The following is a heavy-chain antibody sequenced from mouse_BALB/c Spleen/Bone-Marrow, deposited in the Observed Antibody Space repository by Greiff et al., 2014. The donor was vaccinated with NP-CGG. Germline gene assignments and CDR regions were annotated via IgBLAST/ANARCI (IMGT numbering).Heavy chain of an antibody. J-gene: IGHJ2*01. CDR2: IDPANGNT. Sequence: VQLQQPGVALVKPGASVKLSCTASGFNIKDTYMHWVKQRPEQGLEWIGRIDPANGNTKYDPKFQGKATITADTSSNTAYLQLSSLTSEDTAVYYCANYYYGSHFDYWGQGTTLTVSS. V-gene: IGHV14-3*02. CDR1: GFNIKDTY. CDR3: ANYYYGSHFDY. D-gene: IGHD1-1*01.